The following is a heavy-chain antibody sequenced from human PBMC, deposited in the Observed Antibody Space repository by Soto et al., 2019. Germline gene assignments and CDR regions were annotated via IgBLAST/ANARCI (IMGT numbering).Heavy chain of an antibody. J-gene: IGHJ4*02. CDR3: VKRMTTWTYSFSDF. CDR1: EFCCSRYA. D-gene: IGHD3-10*01. V-gene: IGHV3-23*01. CDR2: LGPDGRNT. Sequence: GGSLRLSCVASEFCCSRYAMTWVRHAAGKGLQWIAGLGPDGRNTFYGESVRGRFTISRDNSRNTLYLQMSSLRAEDTAVYFCVKRMTTWTYSFSDFWGQGIQVPVSS.